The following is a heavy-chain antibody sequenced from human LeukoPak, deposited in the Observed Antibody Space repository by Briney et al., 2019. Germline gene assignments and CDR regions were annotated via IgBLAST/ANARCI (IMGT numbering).Heavy chain of an antibody. V-gene: IGHV3-66*01. CDR3: ARDLPSPDSSGYRGYYYCGMDV. Sequence: GGSLRLSCAASGFTVSSNYMSWVRQAPGKGLEWVSVIYSGGSTYYADSVKGRFTISRDNSKNTLYLQMNSLRAEDTAVYYCARDLPSPDSSGYRGYYYCGMDVWGQGTTVTVSS. CDR2: IYSGGST. J-gene: IGHJ6*02. CDR1: GFTVSSNY. D-gene: IGHD3-22*01.